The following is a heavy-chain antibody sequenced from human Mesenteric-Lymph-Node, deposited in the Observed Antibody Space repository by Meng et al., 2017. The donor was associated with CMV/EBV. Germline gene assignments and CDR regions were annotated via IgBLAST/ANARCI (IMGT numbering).Heavy chain of an antibody. CDR2: ISNGGSPI. D-gene: IGHD3-10*02. J-gene: IGHJ4*02. CDR3: ARELNDYVSFFDF. CDR1: GFIFSDYE. V-gene: IGHV3-48*03. Sequence: GGSLRLSCAASGFIFSDYEMNWVRQTPGKGLEWISYISNGGSPIYYADSVRGRFTISRDDAKNSVYLQMNSLRVEDTAVYYCARELNDYVSFFDFWGQGTLVTVS.